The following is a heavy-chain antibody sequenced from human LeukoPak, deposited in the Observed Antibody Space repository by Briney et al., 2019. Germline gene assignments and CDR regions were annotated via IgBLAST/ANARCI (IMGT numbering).Heavy chain of an antibody. D-gene: IGHD6-13*01. CDR2: ISGRGDNT. Sequence: GGSLRLSWAASGFTFSTYSMSWVRLVPGKGLEWVSGISGRGDNTYYTDSVKGRFTISRDNSKNTLYLQMNSLRAEDTAVFYCAKYPASGGYFDYWGQGTLVTVSS. J-gene: IGHJ4*02. CDR1: GFTFSTYS. V-gene: IGHV3-23*01. CDR3: AKYPASGGYFDY.